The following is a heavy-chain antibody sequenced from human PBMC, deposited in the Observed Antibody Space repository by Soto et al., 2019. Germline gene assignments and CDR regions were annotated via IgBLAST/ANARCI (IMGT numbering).Heavy chain of an antibody. J-gene: IGHJ4*02. CDR2: VYHSGTT. CDR3: ARVSFGKQLASLDY. Sequence: SETLSLTCAVSGYSISSHYYWGWLRQPPGKGLEWIGNVYHSGTTYYNPSLQNRVTISVDTSRNQFPLSLSSVTAADTAVYYCARVSFGKQLASLDYWGQGSLVTVSS. CDR1: GYSISSHYY. V-gene: IGHV4-38-2*01. D-gene: IGHD6-6*01.